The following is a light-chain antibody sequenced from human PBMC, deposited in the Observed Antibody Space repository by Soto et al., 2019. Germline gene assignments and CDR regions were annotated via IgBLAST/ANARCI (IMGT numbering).Light chain of an antibody. CDR3: AAWDDSLNGRV. CDR1: SSNIGSNT. V-gene: IGLV1-44*01. Sequence: QSVLTQPPSASGTPGQRVTISCSGSSSNIGSNTVNWYQQHPGTAPKLLIYSNNQRPSGVPGRFSGSKSGTSASLAISGLQAEDEADYYCAAWDDSLNGRVFGGGTKLTVL. CDR2: SNN. J-gene: IGLJ2*01.